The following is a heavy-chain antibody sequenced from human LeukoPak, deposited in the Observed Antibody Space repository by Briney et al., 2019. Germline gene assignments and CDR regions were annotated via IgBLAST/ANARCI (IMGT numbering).Heavy chain of an antibody. V-gene: IGHV4-39*01. Sequence: SETLSLTCTVSGGSIRSSTHYWDWIRETPGQGLEWIGNIYDSGDAYYTPSLKSRVTMFVDTSKNQFSLKLSSVTAADTAVYYCARHGRPGYGGYENAFDIWGQGTMVTVSS. CDR2: IYDSGDA. J-gene: IGHJ3*02. CDR3: ARHGRPGYGGYENAFDI. CDR1: GGSIRSSTHY. D-gene: IGHD5-12*01.